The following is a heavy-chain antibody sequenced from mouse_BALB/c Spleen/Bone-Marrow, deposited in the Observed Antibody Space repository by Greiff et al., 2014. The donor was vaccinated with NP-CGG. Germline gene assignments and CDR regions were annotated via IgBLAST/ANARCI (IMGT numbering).Heavy chain of an antibody. V-gene: IGHV1-54*03. CDR1: GYAFTNYL. CDR3: ARRDGNYAWFAY. CDR2: INPGSGGT. J-gene: IGHJ3*01. D-gene: IGHD2-1*01. Sequence: VQLQQSGAELVRPGTSVKVSCKASGYAFTNYLIEWVKQRPGQGLEWIGVINPGSGGTNYNEKFKGKATLTADKSSSTAYMQLSSRTSDDSAVYFCARRDGNYAWFAYWGQGTLVTVSA.